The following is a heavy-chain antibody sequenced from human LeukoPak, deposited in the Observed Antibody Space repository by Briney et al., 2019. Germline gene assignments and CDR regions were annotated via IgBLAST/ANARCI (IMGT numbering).Heavy chain of an antibody. Sequence: PSETLSLTCAVYGGSFSGYYWSWIRQPPGKGLEWIGEINHSGSTNYNPSLKSRVTISVDTSKNQSSLKLSSVTAADTAVYYCARGQVLNDSSGYYDYWGQGTLVTVSS. J-gene: IGHJ4*02. D-gene: IGHD3-22*01. V-gene: IGHV4-34*01. CDR2: INHSGST. CDR1: GGSFSGYY. CDR3: ARGQVLNDSSGYYDY.